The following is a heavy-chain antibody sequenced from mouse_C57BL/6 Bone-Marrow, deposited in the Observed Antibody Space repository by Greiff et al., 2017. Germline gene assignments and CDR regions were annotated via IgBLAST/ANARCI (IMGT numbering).Heavy chain of an antibody. V-gene: IGHV1-63*01. CDR3: ARNYGSSHWYFDV. Sequence: QVQLQQSGAELVRPGTSVKMSCKASGYTFTNYWLGWAKQRPGHGLEWMGDIYPGGGYTNYNEKFKGKATLTADKASSTAYMQFSSLTSEDSAIYYWARNYGSSHWYFDVWGTGTTVTVSS. J-gene: IGHJ1*03. CDR2: IYPGGGYT. CDR1: GYTFTNYW. D-gene: IGHD1-1*01.